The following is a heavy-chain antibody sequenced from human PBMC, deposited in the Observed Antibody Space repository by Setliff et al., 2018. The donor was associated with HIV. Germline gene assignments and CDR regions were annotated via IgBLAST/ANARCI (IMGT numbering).Heavy chain of an antibody. D-gene: IGHD3-22*01. V-gene: IGHV4-34*01. CDR2: INHSGST. Sequence: PSETLSLTCAVYGGSFSGYYWSWIRQPPGKGLECIGEINHSGSTNHNPSLKSRVTISVDTSKKQFFLRLSSVTAADTAVYYCARGTSGGHSCGYYYFDYWGHGTLVTVSS. CDR3: ARGTSGGHSCGYYYFDY. CDR1: GGSFSGYY. J-gene: IGHJ4*01.